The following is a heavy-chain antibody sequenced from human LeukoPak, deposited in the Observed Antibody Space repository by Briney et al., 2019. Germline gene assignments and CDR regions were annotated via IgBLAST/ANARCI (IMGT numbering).Heavy chain of an antibody. J-gene: IGHJ6*03. V-gene: IGHV1-18*01. CDR1: GYTFTSYG. D-gene: IGHD3-10*01. Sequence: ASVKVSCKASGYTFTSYGISWVRQAPGQGLEWMGWISAYNGNTNYAQKLQGRVTMTTDTSTSTAYMELRSLRSDDTAVYYCARVSYYYGSGSYYGPAQYYMDVWGKGTTVTIPS. CDR3: ARVSYYYGSGSYYGPAQYYMDV. CDR2: ISAYNGNT.